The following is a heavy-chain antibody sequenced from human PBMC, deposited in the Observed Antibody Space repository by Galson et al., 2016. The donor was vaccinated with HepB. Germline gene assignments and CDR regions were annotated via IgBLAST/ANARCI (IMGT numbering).Heavy chain of an antibody. Sequence: SVKVSCKASGYTFTSYYMHWVRQAPGQGLEWMGIINPSDGSTNNAQKFQGRVTMTRDTSTSTVYMELSSLRSEDTAVYYCARDRVGRIIATVGYQGMDVWGQGTTVTVSS. CDR3: ARDRVGRIIATVGYQGMDV. D-gene: IGHD1-7*01. J-gene: IGHJ6*02. V-gene: IGHV1-46*01. CDR2: INPSDGST. CDR1: GYTFTSYY.